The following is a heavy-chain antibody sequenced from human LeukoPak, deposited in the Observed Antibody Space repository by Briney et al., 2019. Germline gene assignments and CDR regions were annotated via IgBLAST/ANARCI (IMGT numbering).Heavy chain of an antibody. CDR2: INPSGGGT. V-gene: IGHV1-2*02. CDR3: ARDSSFGELPY. CDR1: GYTFTGYY. D-gene: IGHD3-10*01. Sequence: GASVKVSCKASGYTFTGYYNYWVRQAPGQGLEWMGWINPSGGGTSNAQKFQGRVTMTRDTSISTAYMELSRLTSDDTAVYYCARDSSFGELPYWGQGTLVTVSS. J-gene: IGHJ4*02.